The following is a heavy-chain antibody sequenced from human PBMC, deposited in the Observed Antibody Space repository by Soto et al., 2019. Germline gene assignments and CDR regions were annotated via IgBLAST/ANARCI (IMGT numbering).Heavy chain of an antibody. D-gene: IGHD1-20*01. Sequence: GGSLRLSCAASGFTLSAYWMTWVRQAPGEGLEWVANINRDGSKKSYLDSVRGRFTISRDNVGNSLYLQMDSLRADDTALYYCARDSDLTSDAFDIWGQGTMVTVSS. J-gene: IGHJ3*02. CDR2: INRDGSKK. V-gene: IGHV3-7*05. CDR1: GFTLSAYW. CDR3: ARDSDLTSDAFDI.